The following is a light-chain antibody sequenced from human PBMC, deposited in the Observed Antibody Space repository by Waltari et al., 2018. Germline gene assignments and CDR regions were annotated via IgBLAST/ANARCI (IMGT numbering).Light chain of an antibody. Sequence: QSALTQPASVSGSPGQSITISCTGTSSDVGAYSYVSWYQQHPGKAPKLMIYDVSKRPSGVSKRCSGSKSANTASLTSSALQAEDEADYYCSSYTSSNTLIFGGGTTLTVL. CDR3: SSYTSSNTLI. CDR1: SSDVGAYSY. V-gene: IGLV2-14*03. CDR2: DVS. J-gene: IGLJ2*01.